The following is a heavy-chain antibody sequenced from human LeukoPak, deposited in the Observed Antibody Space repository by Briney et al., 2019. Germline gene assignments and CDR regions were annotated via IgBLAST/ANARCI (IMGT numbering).Heavy chain of an antibody. CDR2: ISGDNPGT. V-gene: IGHV3-23*01. Sequence: PGGSLRLSCAASGFTFSTYAMSWVRQTPGKAREWVAAISGDNPGTYHANSVKGRFTISRDNSKNTLHLQMSGLRAEDTARYYCAKAPVGHCSGAFCYHFDSWGQGTLVTVSS. CDR1: GFTFSTYA. J-gene: IGHJ4*02. D-gene: IGHD2-15*01. CDR3: AKAPVGHCSGAFCYHFDS.